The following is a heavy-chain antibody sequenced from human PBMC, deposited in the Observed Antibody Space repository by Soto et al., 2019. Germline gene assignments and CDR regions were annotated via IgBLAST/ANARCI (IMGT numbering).Heavy chain of an antibody. D-gene: IGHD3-3*01. Sequence: PGGSLRLSCAASGFTFSSYSMNWVRQAPGKGLEWVSSISSSSSYIYYADSVKGRFTISRDNAKNSLYLQMNSLRAEDTAVYYCAREGPSYDFWSGYFPRNNWFDPRGQETLVTVSS. CDR3: AREGPSYDFWSGYFPRNNWFDP. V-gene: IGHV3-21*01. J-gene: IGHJ5*02. CDR2: ISSSSSYI. CDR1: GFTFSSYS.